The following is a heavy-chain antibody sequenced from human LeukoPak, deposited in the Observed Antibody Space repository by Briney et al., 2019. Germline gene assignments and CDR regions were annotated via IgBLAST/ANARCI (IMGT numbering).Heavy chain of an antibody. CDR1: GITFSSYA. CDR2: ISGSGGST. D-gene: IGHD2-21*02. Sequence: PGGSLRLSCAASGITFSSYAMSWVRQAPGKGLEWVSAISGSGGSTYYADSVKGRLTISRDNSKNTLYLQMNSLRAEDTAVYYCARERSWYCGGDCYFDYWGQGTLVTVSS. CDR3: ARERSWYCGGDCYFDY. J-gene: IGHJ4*02. V-gene: IGHV3-23*01.